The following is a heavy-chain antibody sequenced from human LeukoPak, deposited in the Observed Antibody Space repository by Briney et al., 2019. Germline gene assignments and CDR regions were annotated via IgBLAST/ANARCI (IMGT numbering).Heavy chain of an antibody. Sequence: PGRSLRLSCAASGFTFSSYAMHWVRQAPGKGLEWVAVISYDGSNKYYADSVKGRFTISRDNSKNTLCLQMNSLRAEDTAVYYCARNGYQLLWRYYFDCWGQGTLVTVSS. CDR1: GFTFSSYA. D-gene: IGHD2-2*01. CDR3: ARNGYQLLWRYYFDC. V-gene: IGHV3-30-3*01. J-gene: IGHJ4*02. CDR2: ISYDGSNK.